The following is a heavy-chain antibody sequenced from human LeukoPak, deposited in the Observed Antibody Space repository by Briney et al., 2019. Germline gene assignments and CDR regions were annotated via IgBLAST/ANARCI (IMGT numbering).Heavy chain of an antibody. CDR1: GFIVSTNY. Sequence: GGSLRLSCAASGFIVSTNYMSWVRQAPEKGLEWVSVIYSGGTTYYADSVKGRFTISRDDSKNTVYLQMNNLRADGTAVYYCARDRTSYFDYWGQGTLVTVSS. D-gene: IGHD2-8*01. CDR2: IYSGGTT. CDR3: ARDRTSYFDY. J-gene: IGHJ4*02. V-gene: IGHV3-53*01.